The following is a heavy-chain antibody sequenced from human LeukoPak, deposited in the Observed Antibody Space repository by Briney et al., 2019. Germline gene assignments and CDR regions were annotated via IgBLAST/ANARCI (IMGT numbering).Heavy chain of an antibody. CDR2: ISSSGSTI. Sequence: GGSLRLSCAASGFTFSSYVMNWVRQAPGKGLEWVSYISSSGSTIYYADSVKGRFTISRDNAKNSLYLQMNSLRAEDTAVYYCASFSNYYGMDVWGKGTTVTVSS. CDR1: GFTFSSYV. J-gene: IGHJ6*04. V-gene: IGHV3-48*03. CDR3: ASFSNYYGMDV.